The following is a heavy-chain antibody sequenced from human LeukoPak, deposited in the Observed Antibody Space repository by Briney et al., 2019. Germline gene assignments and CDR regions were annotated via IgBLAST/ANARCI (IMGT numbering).Heavy chain of an antibody. CDR3: ARVVSDSSGYYPFDY. CDR1: GGSFSGNY. Sequence: SETLSLTCGVYGGSFSGNYWSWIRQPPGKGVEGMGEINHSGRTNYNPSLKSRGTISVDTSKSQLSLKLSSVTAADTAVYYCARVVSDSSGYYPFDYWGQGTLITVSS. D-gene: IGHD3-22*01. J-gene: IGHJ4*02. CDR2: INHSGRT. V-gene: IGHV4-34*01.